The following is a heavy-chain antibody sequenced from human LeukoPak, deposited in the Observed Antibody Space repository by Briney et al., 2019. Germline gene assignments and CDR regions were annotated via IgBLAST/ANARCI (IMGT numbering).Heavy chain of an antibody. Sequence: SVKVSCKASGGTFSSYAISWVRQAPGQGLEWMGRIIPILGIANYAQKLQGRVTITADKSTSTAYMELSSLRSEDTAVYYCARTYYYGSGSYYKGDYWGQGTLVTVSS. CDR2: IIPILGIA. V-gene: IGHV1-69*04. J-gene: IGHJ4*02. CDR3: ARTYYYGSGSYYKGDY. D-gene: IGHD3-10*01. CDR1: GGTFSSYA.